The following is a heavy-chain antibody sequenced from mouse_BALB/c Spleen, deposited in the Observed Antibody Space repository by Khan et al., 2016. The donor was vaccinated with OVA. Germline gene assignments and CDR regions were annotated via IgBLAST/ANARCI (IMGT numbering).Heavy chain of an antibody. Sequence: QMQLEESGPGLVAPSQSLSITCTVSGFSLTSYGVVWVRQPPGKGLEWLGVIWAGGSTNYNSALMSRLSISKDNSKSQVFLKMTSLQTVDTAIYYCARDDGGGNDALDYWGQGTSVTVSS. CDR1: GFSLTSYG. J-gene: IGHJ4*01. V-gene: IGHV2-9*02. D-gene: IGHD2-1*01. CDR2: IWAGGST. CDR3: ARDDGGGNDALDY.